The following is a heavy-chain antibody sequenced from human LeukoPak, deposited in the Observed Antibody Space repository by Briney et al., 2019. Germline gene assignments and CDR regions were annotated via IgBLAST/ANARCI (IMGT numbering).Heavy chain of an antibody. CDR1: GYTFTGYY. V-gene: IGHV1-2*02. Sequence: ASVKVSCKASGYTFTGYYMHWVRQAPGLGLEWMGWINPNSGGTNYAQKFQGRVTMTRDTSISTAYMELSRLRSDDTAVYYCARQIVGGFIDWFDPWGQGTLVTVSS. D-gene: IGHD1-26*01. CDR3: ARQIVGGFIDWFDP. J-gene: IGHJ5*02. CDR2: INPNSGGT.